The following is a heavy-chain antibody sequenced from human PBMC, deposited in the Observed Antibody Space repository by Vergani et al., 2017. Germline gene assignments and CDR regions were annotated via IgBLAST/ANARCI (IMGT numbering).Heavy chain of an antibody. V-gene: IGHV1-69*18. Sequence: QVQLVQSAAEVKKPGSSVEVSCKASGGTFSNYGISWVRQAPGQGLEWMGRIIPNYNSTAYVEKFQGRVTMTADESATTIFMELSSLRSEDTAVYYCARGDLSWVAAGCLDSWGQGTLVTVSS. CDR1: GGTFSNYG. J-gene: IGHJ4*02. CDR3: ARGDLSWVAAGCLDS. CDR2: IIPNYNST. D-gene: IGHD6-13*01.